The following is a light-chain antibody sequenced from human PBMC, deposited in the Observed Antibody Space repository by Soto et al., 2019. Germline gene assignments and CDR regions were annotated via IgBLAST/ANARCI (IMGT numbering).Light chain of an antibody. CDR2: DAS. CDR1: QTIDNT. J-gene: IGKJ2*01. V-gene: IGKV3-15*01. Sequence: EIQMTQSPPTLSLSQGERVTLSCRASQTIDNTLAWYQRKPGQAPRLLIYDASTRATGVPARFSGSGSGTDFTLTISSLQSEDFAVYYCQHYNYWPYTFGQGTKVDI. CDR3: QHYNYWPYT.